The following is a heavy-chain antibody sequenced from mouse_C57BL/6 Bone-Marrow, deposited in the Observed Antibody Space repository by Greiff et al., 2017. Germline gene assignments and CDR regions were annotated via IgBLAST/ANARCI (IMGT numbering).Heavy chain of an antibody. Sequence: VQLQQSGPELVKPGASVKISCKASGYSFTGYYMNWVKQSPEKSLEWIGEINPSTGGTTYNQKFKAKATLTVDKSSSTAYMQLKSLTSGDSAVYYCARRGDYGNYDWYFDVWGTGTTVTVSS. CDR2: INPSTGGT. D-gene: IGHD2-1*01. V-gene: IGHV1-42*01. J-gene: IGHJ1*03. CDR1: GYSFTGYY. CDR3: ARRGDYGNYDWYFDV.